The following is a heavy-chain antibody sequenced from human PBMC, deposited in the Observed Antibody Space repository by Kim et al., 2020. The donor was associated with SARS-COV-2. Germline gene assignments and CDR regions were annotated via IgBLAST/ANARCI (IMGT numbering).Heavy chain of an antibody. CDR3: ARKTYDFWSGANWFDP. CDR2: IYYSGST. D-gene: IGHD3-3*01. CDR1: GGSISSSSYY. J-gene: IGHJ5*02. Sequence: SETLSLTCTVSGGSISSSSYYWGWIRQPPGKGLEWIGSIYYSGSTYYNPSLKSRVTISVDTSKNQFSLKLSSVTAADTAVYYCARKTYDFWSGANWFDPWGQGPLVTVSS. V-gene: IGHV4-39*01.